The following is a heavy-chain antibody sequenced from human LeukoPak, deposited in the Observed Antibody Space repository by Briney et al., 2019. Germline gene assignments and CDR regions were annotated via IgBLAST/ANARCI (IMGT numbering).Heavy chain of an antibody. Sequence: PGGSLRLSCAASGFTFSTYWMSWVRQAPGKGLEWVADINQDESDKYYVDSVKGRFTISRDNAKNSMYLQMNSLRAEDTAVYYCARDPVGATSWFDPWGQGTLVTVSS. CDR3: ARDPVGATSWFDP. D-gene: IGHD1-26*01. J-gene: IGHJ5*02. CDR1: GFTFSTYW. V-gene: IGHV3-7*01. CDR2: INQDESDK.